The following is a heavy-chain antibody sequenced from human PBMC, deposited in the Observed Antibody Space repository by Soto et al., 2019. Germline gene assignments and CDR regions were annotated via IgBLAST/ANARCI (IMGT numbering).Heavy chain of an antibody. Sequence: QVQPVESGGGVVQPGRSLRISCAATGFSFNFYAMYWVRQAPGKGLEWVAMISNDGSSENYADSVRGRFIISRDNSKKTLFLQMYSLRPEDTATYYCVRDSGANYGTFWYFDLWGRGTLVTVSS. CDR1: GFSFNFYA. V-gene: IGHV3-30-3*01. CDR3: VRDSGANYGTFWYFDL. J-gene: IGHJ2*01. CDR2: ISNDGSSE. D-gene: IGHD5-18*01.